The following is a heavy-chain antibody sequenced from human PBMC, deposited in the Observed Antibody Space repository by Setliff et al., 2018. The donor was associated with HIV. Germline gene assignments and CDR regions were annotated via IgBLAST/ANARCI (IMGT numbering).Heavy chain of an antibody. D-gene: IGHD3-22*01. V-gene: IGHV1-2*06. J-gene: IGHJ5*02. CDR3: ARVTVELYHDDARGFDP. CDR1: GGTLTTYG. CDR2: IIPIFGTT. Sequence: ASVKVSCKASGGTLTTYGISWVRQAPGQGLEWMGQIIPIFGTTNYAQKFQGRVTMTRDTSISTAYMELNRLRSDDTAVYFCARVTVELYHDDARGFDPWGQGTLVTVSS.